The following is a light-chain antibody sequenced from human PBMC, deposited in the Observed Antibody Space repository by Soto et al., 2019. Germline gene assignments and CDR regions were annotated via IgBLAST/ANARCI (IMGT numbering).Light chain of an antibody. CDR1: QSVSNNY. CDR3: QQYGSSGT. J-gene: IGKJ1*01. CDR2: GAS. V-gene: IGKV3-20*01. Sequence: EIVLTQSTGTLSVSQGERATLSCRASQSVSNNYLAWYQQQPGQAPRLLIYGASHRATRIPDGFSGSGSGTDFTLTISRLEPEHFAVYYCQQYGSSGTFGQGTKVEI.